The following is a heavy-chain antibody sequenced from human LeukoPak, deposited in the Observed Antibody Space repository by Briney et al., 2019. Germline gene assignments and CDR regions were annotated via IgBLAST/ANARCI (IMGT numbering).Heavy chain of an antibody. J-gene: IGHJ5*02. CDR1: GGSISSGGYS. CDR2: IYYSGST. CDR3: ARDTGPDWSGYYRAWFDP. Sequence: PSETLSLTCAVSGGSISSGGYSWSWIRQPPGKGLEWIGYIYYSGSTYYNPSLKSRVTISVDTSKNQFSLKLSSVTAADTAVYYCARDTGPDWSGYYRAWFDPWGQGTLVTVSS. D-gene: IGHD3-3*01. V-gene: IGHV4-30-4*07.